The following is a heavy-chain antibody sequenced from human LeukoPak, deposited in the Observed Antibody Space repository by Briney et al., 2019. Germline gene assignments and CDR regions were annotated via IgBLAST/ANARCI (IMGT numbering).Heavy chain of an antibody. CDR3: AKDIRATSVAGTSGFDY. Sequence: GRSLRLSCAASGFTFEDYAMHWVRQAPGKGLEWVSGICWNSNNIAYADSVKGRFTISSDNAKNSLYLQMNSLRAEDTALYYCAKDIRATSVAGTSGFDYWGQGTLVTVSS. CDR1: GFTFEDYA. V-gene: IGHV3-9*01. D-gene: IGHD6-19*01. CDR2: ICWNSNNI. J-gene: IGHJ4*02.